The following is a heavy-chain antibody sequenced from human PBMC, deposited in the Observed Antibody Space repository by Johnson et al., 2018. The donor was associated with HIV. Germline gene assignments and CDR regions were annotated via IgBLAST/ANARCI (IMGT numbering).Heavy chain of an antibody. Sequence: QVQLVESGGGLVQPGRSLRLSCAASGFTFSSYGMHWVRQAPGKGLEWVAFIRYDGSNKYYAASVTGRFTIYRDNSKNTLYLQMNSLRAEDTAVYYCARGGKRVMAAFDIWGQGTMVTVSS. CDR1: GFTFSSYG. J-gene: IGHJ3*02. D-gene: IGHD3-16*01. CDR3: ARGGKRVMAAFDI. CDR2: IRYDGSNK. V-gene: IGHV3-30*02.